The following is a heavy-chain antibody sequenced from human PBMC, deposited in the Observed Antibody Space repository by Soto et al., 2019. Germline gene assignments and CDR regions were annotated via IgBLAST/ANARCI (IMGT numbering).Heavy chain of an antibody. D-gene: IGHD3-10*01. Sequence: TSETLSLTCAVSGGSISSSNWWSWVRQPPGKGLEWIGEIYHSGSTNYNPSLKSRVTISVDRSKNQFSLKLSSVTAADTAVYYCARSPLLWFGELSYNWFDPWGQGTLVTVSS. V-gene: IGHV4-4*02. CDR1: GGSISSSNW. CDR3: ARSPLLWFGELSYNWFDP. J-gene: IGHJ5*02. CDR2: IYHSGST.